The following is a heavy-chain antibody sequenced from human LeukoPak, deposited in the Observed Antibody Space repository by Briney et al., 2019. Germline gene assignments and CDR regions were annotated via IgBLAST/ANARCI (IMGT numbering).Heavy chain of an antibody. CDR3: ASGDSSGYYYPNWFDP. V-gene: IGHV4-59*08. Sequence: SETLSLTCTVSGGSISSYYWSWIRQPPGKGLEWIGYIYYSGSTYYNPSLKSRVTISVDTSKNQFSLKLSSVTAADTAVYYCASGDSSGYYYPNWFDPWGQGTLVTVSS. J-gene: IGHJ5*02. D-gene: IGHD3-22*01. CDR1: GGSISSYY. CDR2: IYYSGST.